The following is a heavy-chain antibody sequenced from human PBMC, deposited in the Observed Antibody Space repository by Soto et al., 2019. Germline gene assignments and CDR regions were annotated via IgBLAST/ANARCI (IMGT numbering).Heavy chain of an antibody. CDR2: SSRSGNTM. Sequence: PGVSLRLSCAASGFTSWDYDMSWVRQAPGKGLEWVSYSSRSGNTMYYGDYVKGRFTISRDNAENSVFLQMISLGAEDTAVYYCVREGRSSTSCNTGCAFEIWGQGTMVTVSS. J-gene: IGHJ3*02. V-gene: IGHV3-11*01. CDR3: VREGRSSTSCNTGCAFEI. D-gene: IGHD2-2*02. CDR1: GFTSWDYD.